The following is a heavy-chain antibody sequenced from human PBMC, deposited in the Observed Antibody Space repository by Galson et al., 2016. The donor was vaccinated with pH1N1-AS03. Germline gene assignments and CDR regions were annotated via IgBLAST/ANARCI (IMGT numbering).Heavy chain of an antibody. V-gene: IGHV3-7*03. CDR2: INQDESEK. J-gene: IGHJ4*02. CDR3: ASWSRAGVSG. D-gene: IGHD1-26*01. CDR1: GFTFSNYW. Sequence: SLRLSCAASGFTFSNYWMHWVRQAPGRGLEWVAHINQDESEKYYVDSAKGRFTISRDNAKTSLYLQMSSLRAEDTAVYYCASWSRAGVSGWGQGTLVSVFS.